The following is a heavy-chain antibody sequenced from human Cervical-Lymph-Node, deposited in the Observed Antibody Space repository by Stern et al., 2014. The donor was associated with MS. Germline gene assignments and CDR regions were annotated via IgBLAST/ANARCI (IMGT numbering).Heavy chain of an antibody. J-gene: IGHJ6*02. CDR1: GYTLTTYG. V-gene: IGHV1-18*01. CDR3: ARELAYGDPHLSGLDV. D-gene: IGHD4-17*01. Sequence: VQLVESGAEVKKPGASVKVSCKAFGYTLTTYGISWVRQAPGQRLEWMGWISGQHGNTQYADKFQGRVTLTKDASTATVYMEMRSLRSDDTAVYYCARELAYGDPHLSGLDVWGQGTTVTVSS. CDR2: ISGQHGNT.